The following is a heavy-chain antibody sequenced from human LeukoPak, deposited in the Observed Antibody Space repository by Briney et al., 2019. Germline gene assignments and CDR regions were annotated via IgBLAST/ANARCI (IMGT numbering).Heavy chain of an antibody. J-gene: IGHJ4*02. CDR3: ARATLEWYPNDY. CDR2: ISPDGSTT. D-gene: IGHD3-3*01. V-gene: IGHV3-74*03. CDR1: GFTFSRYW. Sequence: GGSLRLSCAASGFTFSRYWMHWVRQAPGKGLMWVSRISPDGSTTLYADSVKGRFTISRDNAKNTLYLQMNSLGAEDTAVYYCARATLEWYPNDYWGQGTLVTVSS.